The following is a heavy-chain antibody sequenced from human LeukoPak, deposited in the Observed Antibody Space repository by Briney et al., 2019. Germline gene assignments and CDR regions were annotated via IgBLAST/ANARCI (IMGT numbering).Heavy chain of an antibody. Sequence: SETLSLTCTVSGGSISSRSYYWGWIRQPPGKGLEWIGSIYYSGSTYYNPSLKSRVTISVDTSKNQFSLKLSSVTAADTAVYYCARLGVTFDIWGQGTMVTVSS. CDR1: GGSISSRSYY. CDR2: IYYSGST. V-gene: IGHV4-39*01. J-gene: IGHJ3*02. D-gene: IGHD3-3*01. CDR3: ARLGVTFDI.